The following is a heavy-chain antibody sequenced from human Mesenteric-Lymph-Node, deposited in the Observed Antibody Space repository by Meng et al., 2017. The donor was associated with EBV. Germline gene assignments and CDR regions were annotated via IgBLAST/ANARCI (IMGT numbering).Heavy chain of an antibody. V-gene: IGHV4-4*02. Sequence: QVALHGPGPGLGMPSVTLFPTCFVFGCSISSSNWWSGVRQSPGKGLEWIGEIYHGGSTNYNPSLKSRVTMSVDKSQNQFSLKLTSVTAADRAIYYCARGEIVRGEWYFDLWGRGTLVTVSS. CDR3: ARGEIVRGEWYFDL. CDR2: IYHGGST. J-gene: IGHJ2*01. CDR1: GCSISSSNW. D-gene: IGHD1-26*01.